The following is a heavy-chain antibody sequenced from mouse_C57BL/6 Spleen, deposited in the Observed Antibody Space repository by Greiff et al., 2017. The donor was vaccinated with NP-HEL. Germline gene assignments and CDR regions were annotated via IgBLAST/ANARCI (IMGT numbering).Heavy chain of an antibody. CDR2: INPNNGGT. D-gene: IGHD3-2*02. CDR3: ARGGSGYVAWFAY. V-gene: IGHV1-22*01. Sequence: IQLQQSGPELVKPGASVKMSCKASGYTFTDYNMHWVKQSHGKSLEWIGYINPNNGGTSYNQKFKGKATLTVTKSSSTAYMELRSLTSEDSAVYYCARGGSGYVAWFAYWGQGTLVTVSA. J-gene: IGHJ3*01. CDR1: GYTFTDYN.